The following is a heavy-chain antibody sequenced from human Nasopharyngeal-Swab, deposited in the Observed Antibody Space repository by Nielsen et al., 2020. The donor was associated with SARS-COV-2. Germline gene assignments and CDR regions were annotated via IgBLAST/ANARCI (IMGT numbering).Heavy chain of an antibody. CDR2: INHSGST. Sequence: SETLSPTCAVYGGSFSGYYWSWIRQPPGKGLEWIGEINHSGSTNYNPSLKSRVTISVDTSKNQFSLRLSSVTAADTAVYYCARENYYDSSDYYGGYFDYWGQGTLVTVSS. CDR3: ARENYYDSSDYYGGYFDY. V-gene: IGHV4-34*01. J-gene: IGHJ4*02. CDR1: GGSFSGYY. D-gene: IGHD3-22*01.